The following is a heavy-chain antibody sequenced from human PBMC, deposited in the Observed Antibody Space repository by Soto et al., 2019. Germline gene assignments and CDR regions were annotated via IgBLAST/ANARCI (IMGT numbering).Heavy chain of an antibody. CDR3: ARPVVTAMGLHYGMDL. Sequence: PGGSLRLSCAASGFTFSSYAMSWVRQAPGKGLEWVSAISGSGGSTYYADSVKGHVTISADKSISTAYLQWSSLKASDTAMYYCARPVVTAMGLHYGMDLWCLGNTLTISS. V-gene: IGHV3-23*01. CDR2: ISGSGGST. J-gene: IGHJ6*02. CDR1: GFTFSSYA. D-gene: IGHD5-18*01.